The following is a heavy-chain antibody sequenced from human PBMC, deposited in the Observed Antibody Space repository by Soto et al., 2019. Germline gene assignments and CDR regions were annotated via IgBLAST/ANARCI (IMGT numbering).Heavy chain of an antibody. CDR2: IIPIFGTA. V-gene: IGHV1-69*13. CDR3: ARDLAAAGGELYYYGMDV. J-gene: IGHJ6*02. D-gene: IGHD6-13*01. CDR1: GCTFSSYA. Sequence: EASVKVSCKASGCTFSSYAISCVRQAPGQGLEWMGGIIPIFGTANYAQKFQGRVTITADESTSTAYMELSSLRSEDTAVYYCARDLAAAGGELYYYGMDVWGQGTTVTVSS.